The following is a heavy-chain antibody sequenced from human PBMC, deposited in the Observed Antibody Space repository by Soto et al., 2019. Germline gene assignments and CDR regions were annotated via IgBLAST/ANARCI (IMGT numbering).Heavy chain of an antibody. CDR3: ARDRAAMLDYYYYYMDV. V-gene: IGHV1-8*01. CDR1: GYTFTSYD. CDR2: MNPNSGNT. Sequence: ASVKVSCKASGYTFTSYDINWVRQATGQGLEWMGWMNPNSGNTGYAQKFQGRVTMTRNTSISTAYMELSSLRSEDTAVYYCARDRAAMLDYYYYYMDVWGKGTTVTVSS. J-gene: IGHJ6*03. D-gene: IGHD2-2*01.